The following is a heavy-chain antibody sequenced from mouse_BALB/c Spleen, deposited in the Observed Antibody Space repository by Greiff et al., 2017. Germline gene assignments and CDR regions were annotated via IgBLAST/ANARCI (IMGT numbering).Heavy chain of an antibody. V-gene: IGHV1-7*01. CDR1: GYTFTSYW. CDR2: INPSTGYT. Sequence: VQLQQSGAELAKPGASVKMSCKASGYTFTSYWMHWVKQRPGQGLEWIGYINPSTGYTEYNQKFKDKATLTADKSSSTAYMQLSSLTSEDSAVYYCARSRIYYDYYAMDYWGQGTSVTVSS. D-gene: IGHD2-1*01. CDR3: ARSRIYYDYYAMDY. J-gene: IGHJ4*01.